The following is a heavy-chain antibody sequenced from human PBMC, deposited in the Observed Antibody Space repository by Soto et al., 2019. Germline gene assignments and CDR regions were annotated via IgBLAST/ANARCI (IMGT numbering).Heavy chain of an antibody. CDR1: GFPFNSYS. CDR2: ISSNSFFI. J-gene: IGHJ4*02. CDR3: VRINYCSTSSCSPFDY. D-gene: IGHD2-15*01. V-gene: IGHV3-21*01. Sequence: GGSLRLSCAASGFPFNSYSINWVLPAPGKGLEWVSFISSNSFFIYYADSIKGRFTISRDNAKNSVYLQMNNLRAEDTAIYYCVRINYCSTSSCSPFDYWGQGTPVTVSS.